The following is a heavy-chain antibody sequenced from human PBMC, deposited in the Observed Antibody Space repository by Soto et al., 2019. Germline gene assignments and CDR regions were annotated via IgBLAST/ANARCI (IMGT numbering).Heavy chain of an antibody. CDR3: ARAANYYGAGSYSTLCYYYGMDV. Sequence: QVQLVQSGAEVKKPGSSVKVSCKASGGTFSSYAISWVRQAPGQGLEWMGGIIPIFGTANYAQKFQGRVTITADESTSTAYMELSSVRSEDTAVYYCARAANYYGAGSYSTLCYYYGMDVWGQGTTVTVSS. D-gene: IGHD3-10*01. V-gene: IGHV1-69*01. CDR1: GGTFSSYA. J-gene: IGHJ6*02. CDR2: IIPIFGTA.